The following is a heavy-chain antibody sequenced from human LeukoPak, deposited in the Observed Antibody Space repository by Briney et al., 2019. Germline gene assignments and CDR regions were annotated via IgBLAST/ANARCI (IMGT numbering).Heavy chain of an antibody. V-gene: IGHV1-69*13. D-gene: IGHD6-6*01. CDR2: IIPIFGTA. J-gene: IGHJ6*03. CDR3: ARVLKSSASSYYYYYMDV. Sequence: SVKVSCKASGGTFSSYAISWVRQAPGQGLEWMGGIIPIFGTANYAQKFQGRVTITADESTSTAYMELSSLRSEDTAVYYCARVLKSSASSYYYYYMDVWGKGTTVTVSS. CDR1: GGTFSSYA.